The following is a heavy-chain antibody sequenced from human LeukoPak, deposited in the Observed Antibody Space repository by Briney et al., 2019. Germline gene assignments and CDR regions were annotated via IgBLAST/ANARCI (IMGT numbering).Heavy chain of an antibody. V-gene: IGHV3-7*01. CDR2: IKQDGSEK. CDR3: ARDGPAAKYYYYYYYMDV. Sequence: TGGSLRLSCAASGFTFSSYWMSWVRQAPGKGLEWVANIKQDGSEKYYVDSVKGRFTISRDNAKNSLYLQMNSLRAEDTAVYYCARDGPAAKYYYYYYYMDVWGKGTTLTVSS. D-gene: IGHD2-2*01. J-gene: IGHJ6*03. CDR1: GFTFSSYW.